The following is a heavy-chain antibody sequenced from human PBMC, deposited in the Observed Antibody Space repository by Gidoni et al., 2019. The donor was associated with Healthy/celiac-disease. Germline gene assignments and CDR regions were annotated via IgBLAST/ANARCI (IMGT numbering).Heavy chain of an antibody. V-gene: IGHV4-59*08. CDR1: GGSISSYY. CDR2: IYYSGST. Sequence: QVQLQESGPGLVKPSETLSLTCTVSGGSISSYYWSWIRQPPGKGLEWIGYIYYSGSTNYNPSLKSRVTISVDTSKNQFSLKLSSVTAADTAVYYCARQQYDILTGYHYYYYMDVWGKGTTVTVSS. D-gene: IGHD3-9*01. CDR3: ARQQYDILTGYHYYYYMDV. J-gene: IGHJ6*03.